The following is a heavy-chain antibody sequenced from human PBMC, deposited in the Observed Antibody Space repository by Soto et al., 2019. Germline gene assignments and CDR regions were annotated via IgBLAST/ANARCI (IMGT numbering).Heavy chain of an antibody. CDR2: INHSGST. J-gene: IGHJ4*02. CDR3: ARNYDFWSGYYHDY. Sequence: SETLSLTCAVYGGSFSGYYWSWIRQPPGKGLEWIGEINHSGSTNYNPSLKSRVTISVDTSKNQFSLMLSSVTAADTAVYYCARNYDFWSGYYHDYWGQGTLVTVSS. D-gene: IGHD3-3*01. V-gene: IGHV4-34*01. CDR1: GGSFSGYY.